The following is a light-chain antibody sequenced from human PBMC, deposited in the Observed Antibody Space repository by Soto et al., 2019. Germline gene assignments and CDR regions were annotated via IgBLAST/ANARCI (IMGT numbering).Light chain of an antibody. CDR1: ESISYW. J-gene: IGKJ1*01. Sequence: DIQLTQSPSTLTASVGDRVTIGCRASESISYWLAWYQQKPGKAPKLLIYDASSLRSGVPSRFSGSGSGTEFTLTISSLQPDDFATYYCQQYDTYWTFGQGTKVEFK. CDR2: DAS. CDR3: QQYDTYWT. V-gene: IGKV1-5*01.